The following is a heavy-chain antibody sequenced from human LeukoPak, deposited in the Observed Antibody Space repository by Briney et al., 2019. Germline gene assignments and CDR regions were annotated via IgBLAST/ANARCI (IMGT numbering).Heavy chain of an antibody. Sequence: GGSLRLSCVASGFPFSSYWMTWVRQAPGMGLEWVANIKQDGSKKSYVDSVKGRFTISRDNAKHSLYLQMNSLRAEDTAIYYCTRVGYIDEGIDYWGQGTLVTVSS. CDR1: GFPFSSYW. CDR3: TRVGYIDEGIDY. CDR2: IKQDGSKK. D-gene: IGHD5-24*01. V-gene: IGHV3-7*04. J-gene: IGHJ4*02.